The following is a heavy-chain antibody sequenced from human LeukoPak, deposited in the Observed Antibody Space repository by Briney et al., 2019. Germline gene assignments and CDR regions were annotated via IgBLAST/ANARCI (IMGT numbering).Heavy chain of an antibody. CDR1: GYTFTSYG. D-gene: IGHD2/OR15-2a*01. Sequence: ASVKVSCKASGYTFTSYGISWVRQAPGRGLEWMGWISAYNGNTNYAQKLQGRVTMTTDTSTSTAYMELRSLRSDDTAVYYCARDSTTSRRSLWSNGRNNFDYWGQGTLVTVSS. CDR3: ARDSTTSRRSLWSNGRNNFDY. J-gene: IGHJ4*02. V-gene: IGHV1-18*01. CDR2: ISAYNGNT.